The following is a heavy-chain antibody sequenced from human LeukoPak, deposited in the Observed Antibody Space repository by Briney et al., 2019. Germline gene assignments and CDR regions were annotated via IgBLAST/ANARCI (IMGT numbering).Heavy chain of an antibody. Sequence: PSETLSLTCTVSGGSISSSSYYWGWIRQPPGKGLEWIGTIYYSGSTYYNPSLKSRLTISVDTSKNQFSLKLSSVTAADTAVYYCARQGTGIAAAGRTTANWFDPWGQGTLVTVSS. CDR2: IYYSGST. J-gene: IGHJ5*02. V-gene: IGHV4-39*01. D-gene: IGHD6-13*01. CDR3: ARQGTGIAAAGRTTANWFDP. CDR1: GGSISSSSYY.